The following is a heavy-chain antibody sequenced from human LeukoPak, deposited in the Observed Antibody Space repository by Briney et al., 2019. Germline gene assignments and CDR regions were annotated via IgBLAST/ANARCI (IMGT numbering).Heavy chain of an antibody. CDR1: GGSISSYY. Sequence: SETLSLTCTVSGGSISSYYWHWIRQPPGKGLEWIGYLYYSGNTYYNPSLKSRVTMSVDTSKNQFSLKLSSVTAADTAVYYCARGAGYTYYFDYWGQGTLVTVSS. CDR3: ARGAGYTYYFDY. D-gene: IGHD5-24*01. V-gene: IGHV4-59*12. J-gene: IGHJ4*02. CDR2: LYYSGNT.